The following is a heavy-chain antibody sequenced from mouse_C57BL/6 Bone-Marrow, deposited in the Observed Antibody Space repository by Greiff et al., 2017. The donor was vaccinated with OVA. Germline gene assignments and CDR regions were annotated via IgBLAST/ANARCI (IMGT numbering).Heavy chain of an antibody. V-gene: IGHV5-9*01. CDR1: GFTFSSYT. Sequence: EVKVVESGGGLVKPGGSLKLSCAASGFTFSSYTMSWVRQTPEKRLEWVATISGGGGNTYYPDSVKGRFTISRDNAKNTLYLQMSSLRSEDTALYYCAIITTVALVDWYFDVWGTGTTVTVSS. J-gene: IGHJ1*03. CDR2: ISGGGGNT. D-gene: IGHD1-1*01. CDR3: AIITTVALVDWYFDV.